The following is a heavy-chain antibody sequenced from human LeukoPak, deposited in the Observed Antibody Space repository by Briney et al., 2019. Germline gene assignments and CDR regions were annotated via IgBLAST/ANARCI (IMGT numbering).Heavy chain of an antibody. D-gene: IGHD6-13*01. J-gene: IGHJ4*02. CDR1: GFTFSSYW. V-gene: IGHV3-7*01. CDR2: IKQDGSEK. Sequence: PGGSLRLSCAASGFTFSSYWMSWVRQAPGKGLEWVANIKQDGSEKYYVDSVKGRFTISRDNAKNSLYLQMNSLRAEDTAVYYCARDRVEGSSSWYGYWGQGTLVTVSS. CDR3: ARDRVEGSSSWYGY.